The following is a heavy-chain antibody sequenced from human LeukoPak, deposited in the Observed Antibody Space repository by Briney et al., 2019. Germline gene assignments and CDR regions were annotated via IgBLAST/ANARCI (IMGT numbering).Heavy chain of an antibody. CDR1: GFTFSSSA. Sequence: PGGSLRLSCAASGFTFSSSAMSGVRQAPGKGLEWVSAINPSGDDTYYAESVRGRFTISRDNSKNTVYLQMNSLRAEDTAAYYCARQRGYCSSGSCYFDYWGQGTLVTVSS. J-gene: IGHJ4*02. V-gene: IGHV3-23*01. CDR3: ARQRGYCSSGSCYFDY. CDR2: INPSGDDT. D-gene: IGHD2-15*01.